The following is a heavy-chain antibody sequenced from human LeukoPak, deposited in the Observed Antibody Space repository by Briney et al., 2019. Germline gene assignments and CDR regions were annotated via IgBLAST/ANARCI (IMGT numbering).Heavy chain of an antibody. J-gene: IGHJ4*02. CDR3: AREGDGYNSPIDY. V-gene: IGHV3-21*01. CDR2: ISSSSYI. D-gene: IGHD5-24*01. CDR1: GFTFSSYS. Sequence: PGGSLRLSCAASGFTFSSYSMNWVRQAPGKGLEWVSSISSSSYIYYADSVKGRFTISRDNAKNSLFLQMNSLRAEDTAVYYCAREGDGYNSPIDYWGQGTLVTVSS.